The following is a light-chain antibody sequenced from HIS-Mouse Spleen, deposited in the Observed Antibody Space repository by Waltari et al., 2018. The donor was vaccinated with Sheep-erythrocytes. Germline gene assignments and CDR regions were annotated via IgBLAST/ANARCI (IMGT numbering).Light chain of an antibody. CDR1: SSDVGGYND. Sequence: QSALTQPRSVSGPPGQSVTISCTGTSSDVGGYNDVSWYQQHPGKAPKLMIYDVSKRPSGVPDRFSGSKSGNTASLTISGLQAEDEADYYCCSYAGSYNHVFATGTKVTVL. V-gene: IGLV2-11*01. J-gene: IGLJ1*01. CDR3: CSYAGSYNHV. CDR2: DVS.